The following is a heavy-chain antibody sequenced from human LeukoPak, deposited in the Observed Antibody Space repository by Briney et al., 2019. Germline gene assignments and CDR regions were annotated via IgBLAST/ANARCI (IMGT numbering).Heavy chain of an antibody. CDR2: ISYDGSNK. CDR3: AKFCSSTSCSNYYYYGMDV. D-gene: IGHD2-2*01. Sequence: GGSLRLSCAASGFTFSSYGMHWVRQAPGKGLEWVAVISYDGSNKYYADSVKGRFTISRDNPKNTLYLQMNSLRAEDTAVYYCAKFCSSTSCSNYYYYGMDVWGQGTTVTVSS. V-gene: IGHV3-30*18. CDR1: GFTFSSYG. J-gene: IGHJ6*02.